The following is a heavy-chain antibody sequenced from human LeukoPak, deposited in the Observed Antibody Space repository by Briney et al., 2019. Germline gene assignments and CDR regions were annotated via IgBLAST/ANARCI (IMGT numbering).Heavy chain of an antibody. CDR2: ITGSGGGT. CDR1: GFTFSSYA. J-gene: IGHJ4*02. D-gene: IGHD3-10*01. V-gene: IGHV3-23*01. Sequence: GGSLRLSCAASGFTFSSYAMSWVRQAPGKGLEWISAITGSGGGTYYADSVKGRFTISRDNSKNTLYLQMNSLRAEDTAVYYCLGEGEPRPFDFWGQGTLVTVSS. CDR3: LGEGEPRPFDF.